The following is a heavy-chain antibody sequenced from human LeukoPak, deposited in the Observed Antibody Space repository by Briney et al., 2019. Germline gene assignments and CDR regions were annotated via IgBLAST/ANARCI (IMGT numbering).Heavy chain of an antibody. CDR1: GYSISSGYY. V-gene: IGHV4-38-2*01. CDR2: IYHSGST. Sequence: SQTLSLTCALSGYSISSGYYWGWIRQPPGKGLEWIGRIYHSGSTYYTPSLKSRLTTSIDTSKNRFSFKLRSVTAPDRAVLYCARLPFIAAACSQFDYWGQGTLVSVSS. D-gene: IGHD6-13*01. J-gene: IGHJ4*02. CDR3: ARLPFIAAACSQFDY.